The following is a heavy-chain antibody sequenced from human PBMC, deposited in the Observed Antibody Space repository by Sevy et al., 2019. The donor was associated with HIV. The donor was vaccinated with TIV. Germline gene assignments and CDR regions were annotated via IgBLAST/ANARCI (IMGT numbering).Heavy chain of an antibody. V-gene: IGHV3-30*18. J-gene: IGHJ6*02. CDR1: GFTFSNSY. Sequence: GGSLRLSCAASGFTFSNSYMHWVRHAPGKGLEWVALISYDGGNKYYVDSVKGRFTISRDNSKNTLYLQMNSLKPEDTAVYYCAKALLGYCSGGNCYEYSYGMDVWGQGTTVTVSS. CDR2: ISYDGGNK. CDR3: AKALLGYCSGGNCYEYSYGMDV. D-gene: IGHD2-15*01.